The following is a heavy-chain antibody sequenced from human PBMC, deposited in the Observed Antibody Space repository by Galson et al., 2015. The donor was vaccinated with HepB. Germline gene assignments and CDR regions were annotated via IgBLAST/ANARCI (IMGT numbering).Heavy chain of an antibody. Sequence: SVKVSCKVSGYTLTELSMHWVRQAPGKGLEWMGGFDPEDGETIYAQKFQGRVTMTEDTSTDTAYMELSSLRSEDTAVYYCATGLSCPIGSSTSCSDYWGQGTLVTVSS. CDR2: FDPEDGET. D-gene: IGHD2-2*01. CDR1: GYTLTELS. J-gene: IGHJ4*02. CDR3: ATGLSCPIGSSTSCSDY. V-gene: IGHV1-24*01.